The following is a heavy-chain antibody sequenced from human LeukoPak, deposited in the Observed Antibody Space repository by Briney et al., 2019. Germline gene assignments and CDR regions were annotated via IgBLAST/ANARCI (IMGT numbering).Heavy chain of an antibody. J-gene: IGHJ4*02. D-gene: IGHD3-3*01. CDR3: ARGRFLEWLSADY. V-gene: IGHV1-8*01. CDR1: GYTFTSYD. Sequence: GASVKVSCKASGYTFTSYDINWVRQATGQGLEWMGWMNPNSGNTGYAQKFQGRVTMTRDTSISTAYMELSRLRSDDTAVYYCARGRFLEWLSADYWGQGTLVTVSS. CDR2: MNPNSGNT.